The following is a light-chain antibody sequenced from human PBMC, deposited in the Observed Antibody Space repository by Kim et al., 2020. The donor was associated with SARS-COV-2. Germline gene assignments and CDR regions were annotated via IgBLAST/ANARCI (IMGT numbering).Light chain of an antibody. CDR2: LNSDGTH. V-gene: IGLV4-69*01. J-gene: IGLJ3*02. CDR1: SGHSSHA. Sequence: QPVLTQSPSASASLGASVKLTCTLSSGHSSHAIAWHQQQPERGPRYLMKLNSDGTHNKGDGIPDRFSGSSSGAERYLTISSLQSEDEADYYCQAWATGIQVFGGGTQLTVL. CDR3: QAWATGIQV.